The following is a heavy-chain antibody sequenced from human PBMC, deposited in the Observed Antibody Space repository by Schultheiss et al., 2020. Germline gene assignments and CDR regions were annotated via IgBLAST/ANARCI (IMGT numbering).Heavy chain of an antibody. V-gene: IGHV4-59*01. CDR2: IYYSGST. J-gene: IGHJ6*03. CDR1: GGSISSYY. CDR3: AREVYDFWSGHPYYYYYMDV. Sequence: SETLSLTCTVSGGSISSYYWSWIRQPPGKGLVWIGYIYYSGSTNYNPSLKSRVTISVDTSKNQFSLKLSSVTAADTAMYYCAREVYDFWSGHPYYYYYMDVWGKGTTVTVSS. D-gene: IGHD3-3*01.